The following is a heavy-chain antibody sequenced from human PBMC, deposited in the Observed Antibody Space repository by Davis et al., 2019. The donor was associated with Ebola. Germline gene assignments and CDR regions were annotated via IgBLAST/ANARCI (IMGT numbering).Heavy chain of an antibody. CDR3: ARVDIVATNWFDP. CDR1: GGSFSGYY. J-gene: IGHJ5*02. D-gene: IGHD5-12*01. CDR2: INHSGYT. Sequence: PSETLSLTCAVSGGSFSGYYWTWIRQPPGQGPEWIGEINHSGYTNYNPSLKSRVTIVVDTSKNQFSLKLTSMTAAEMAVYYCARVDIVATNWFDPWGQGTLVTVSS. V-gene: IGHV4-34*01.